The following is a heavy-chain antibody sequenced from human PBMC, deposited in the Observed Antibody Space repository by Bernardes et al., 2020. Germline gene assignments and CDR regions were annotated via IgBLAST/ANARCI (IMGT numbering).Heavy chain of an antibody. D-gene: IGHD5-18*01. J-gene: IGHJ3*02. CDR2: IFYSGST. CDR1: GGSITSYY. CDR3: AKDRRGYNYGFGAFDI. Sequence: SETLSLTCTVSGGSITSYYWSWIRQPPGKGLEWIGYIFYSGSTNYNPSLKSRVTILVDTSKNQFSLKLSSVTAADTAVYYCAKDRRGYNYGFGAFDIWGQGTMVTVPS. V-gene: IGHV4-59*01.